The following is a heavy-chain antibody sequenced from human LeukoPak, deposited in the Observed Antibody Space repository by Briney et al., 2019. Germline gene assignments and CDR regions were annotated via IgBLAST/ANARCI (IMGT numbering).Heavy chain of an antibody. V-gene: IGHV3-21*06. CDR2: ISSGSSEV. Sequence: SGGSLRLSCAASGFTFSAYSMNWIRQAPGKGLEWVSSISSGSSEVYYADSVRGRFTISRDAAENSLYLQVNNLRAEDPGVYYWARGGGANNWDYYFDYWGRGTLVTVSS. CDR1: GFTFSAYS. J-gene: IGHJ4*02. CDR3: ARGGGANNWDYYFDY. D-gene: IGHD1-1*01.